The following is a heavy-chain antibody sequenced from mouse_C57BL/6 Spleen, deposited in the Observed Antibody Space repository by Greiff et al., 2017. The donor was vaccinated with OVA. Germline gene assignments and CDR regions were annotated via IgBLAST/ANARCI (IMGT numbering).Heavy chain of an antibody. Sequence: QVQLQQSGAELVKPGASVKLSCKASGYTFTSYWMSWVKQRPGRGLEWIGRIDPGGGGTKYNEKFKGKVTLTVDKATSTAYMQLSSLTSEDSAVYYCARYYDYGDWGTGTTVTVSS. CDR3: ARYYDYGD. D-gene: IGHD2-4*01. J-gene: IGHJ1*03. CDR2: IDPGGGGT. CDR1: GYTFTSYW. V-gene: IGHV1-72*01.